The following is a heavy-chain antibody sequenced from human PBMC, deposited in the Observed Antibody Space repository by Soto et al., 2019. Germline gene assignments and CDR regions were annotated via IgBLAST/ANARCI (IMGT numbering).Heavy chain of an antibody. Sequence: PGESLKISCKGSGYNFAGYWIAWVRQMPGKGLELMGIIYPSDSDTRYRPSFQGQVTISADKSISSAYLQWSSLRASDTAMYYCARGGVSTRSFDYWRQGPPVTAPS. V-gene: IGHV5-51*01. CDR3: ARGGVSTRSFDY. CDR2: IYPSDSDT. CDR1: GYNFAGYW. J-gene: IGHJ4*02. D-gene: IGHD3-3*01.